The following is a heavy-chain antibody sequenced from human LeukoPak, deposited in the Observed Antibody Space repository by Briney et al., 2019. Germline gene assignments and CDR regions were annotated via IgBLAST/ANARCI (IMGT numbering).Heavy chain of an antibody. J-gene: IGHJ4*02. D-gene: IGHD3-22*01. CDR1: GFTFSSYA. CDR3: ARDRSTWYYDSSGYYSLDY. Sequence: GGSLRLSCAASGFTFSSYAMSWVRQAPGKGLEWVSSISSSSSYIYYADSVKGRFTISRDNAKNSLYLQMNSLRAEDTAVYYCARDRSTWYYDSSGYYSLDYWGQGTLVTVSS. V-gene: IGHV3-21*01. CDR2: ISSSSSYI.